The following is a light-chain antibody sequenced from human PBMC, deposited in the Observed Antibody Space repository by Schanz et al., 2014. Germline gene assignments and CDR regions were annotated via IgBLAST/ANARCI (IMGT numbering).Light chain of an antibody. CDR1: SSDVGGYNF. J-gene: IGLJ2*01. Sequence: QSALTQPASVSGSPGQSITISCTGTSSDVGGYNFVSWYQQHPGKAPKVIIYDVSNRPSGVSNRFSGSKSDVTASLTISGLQAEDEADYYCSSYTVTSTLVFGGGTKFTVL. V-gene: IGLV2-14*03. CDR3: SSYTVTSTLV. CDR2: DVS.